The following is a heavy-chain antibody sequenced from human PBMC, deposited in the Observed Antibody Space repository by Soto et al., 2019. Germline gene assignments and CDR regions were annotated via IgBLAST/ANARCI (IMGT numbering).Heavy chain of an antibody. D-gene: IGHD3-9*01. J-gene: IGHJ4*02. CDR1: GFTVSSYS. Sequence: GGSLRLSCGASGFTVSSYSMNWVRQAPGRGLEWVSSISSSSTYIHYADSMKGRFTVSRDNAKNSVFLLLNSLRAEDTAVYYCARDKDWAFDYWGQGTPVTVSS. CDR3: ARDKDWAFDY. CDR2: ISSSSTYI. V-gene: IGHV3-21*01.